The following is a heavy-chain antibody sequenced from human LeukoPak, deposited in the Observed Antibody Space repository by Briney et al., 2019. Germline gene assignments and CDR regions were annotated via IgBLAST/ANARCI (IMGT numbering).Heavy chain of an antibody. V-gene: IGHV4-39*01. CDR3: ARRRDYYDSSGTYDY. CDR1: GGSISSSSYH. CDR2: IYYSGST. J-gene: IGHJ4*02. Sequence: SETLSLTCTVSGGSISSSSYHWGWVRQPPGKGLEWIGNIYYSGSTYYNPSLKSRVTISVDTSKNRFSLKLSSVTAADTAVYYCARRRDYYDSSGTYDYWGQGTLVTVSS. D-gene: IGHD3-22*01.